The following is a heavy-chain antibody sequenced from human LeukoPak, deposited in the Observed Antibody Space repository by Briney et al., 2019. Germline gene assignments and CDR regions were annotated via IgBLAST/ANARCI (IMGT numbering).Heavy chain of an antibody. CDR2: ISYDGSNK. Sequence: PGRSLRLSCAASGFTFSSYGMHWVRQAPGKGLEWVAVISYDGSNKYYADSVKGRFTISRDNSKNTLYLQMNSLRAEDTAVYYCAKDSRGSHFDYWGQGTLVTVSS. D-gene: IGHD2-2*01. J-gene: IGHJ4*02. CDR1: GFTFSSYG. CDR3: AKDSRGSHFDY. V-gene: IGHV3-30*18.